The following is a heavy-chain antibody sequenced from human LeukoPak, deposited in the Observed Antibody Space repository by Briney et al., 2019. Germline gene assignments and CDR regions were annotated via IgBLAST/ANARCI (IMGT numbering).Heavy chain of an antibody. Sequence: SVKVSCKASGGTFSSYAISWVRQAPGQGLEWMGRIIPILGIANYAQKFQGRVTITADKSTSTAYMELSSLRSEDTAVYYCVRTLRGSYLLYYFDYWGQGSLVTVSS. CDR3: VRTLRGSYLLYYFDY. D-gene: IGHD1-26*01. J-gene: IGHJ4*02. CDR1: GGTFSSYA. CDR2: IIPILGIA. V-gene: IGHV1-69*04.